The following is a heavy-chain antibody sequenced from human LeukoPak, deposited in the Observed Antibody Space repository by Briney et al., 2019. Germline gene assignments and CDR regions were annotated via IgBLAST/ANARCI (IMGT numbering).Heavy chain of an antibody. CDR3: ARDSGLGYSSSLGDY. Sequence: GSSVKVSCTASGGTFISYAISGVRQAPGQGREGMGRIIPIFGTANYAQKFQGRVTITTDESTSTAYMELSSLRSEDTAVYYCARDSGLGYSSSLGDYWGQGTLVSVSS. CDR2: IIPIFGTA. V-gene: IGHV1-69*05. D-gene: IGHD6-13*01. CDR1: GGTFISYA. J-gene: IGHJ4*02.